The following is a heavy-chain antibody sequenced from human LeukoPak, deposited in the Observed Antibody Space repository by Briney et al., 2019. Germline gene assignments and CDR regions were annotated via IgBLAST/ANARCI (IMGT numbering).Heavy chain of an antibody. CDR1: GGSISSGGYY. V-gene: IGHV4-31*03. Sequence: SETLSLTCTVSGGSISSGGYYWSWIRQHPGKGLKWIGYIYYSGSTYYNPSLKSRVTISVDTSKNQFSLKLSSVTAADTAVYYCARGGRRAFDIWGQGTMVTVSS. CDR2: IYYSGST. CDR3: ARGGRRAFDI. J-gene: IGHJ3*02. D-gene: IGHD3-10*01.